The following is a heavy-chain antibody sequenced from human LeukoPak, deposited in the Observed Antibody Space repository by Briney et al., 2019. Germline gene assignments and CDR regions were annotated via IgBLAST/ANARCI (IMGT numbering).Heavy chain of an antibody. CDR1: EYRFTSYW. CDR2: IDPSDSYT. J-gene: IGHJ6*02. V-gene: IGHV5-10-1*01. CDR3: ARRGYYYYGMDV. Sequence: GESLKISCKGSEYRFTSYWISWVRQMPGKGLEWMGGIDPSDSYTIYSPSFQGHVTISADKSISTAYLQWSSLKASDTAMYYCARRGYYYYGMDVWGQGTAVTVSS.